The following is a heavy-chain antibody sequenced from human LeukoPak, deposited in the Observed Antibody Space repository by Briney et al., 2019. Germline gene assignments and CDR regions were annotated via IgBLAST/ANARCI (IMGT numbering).Heavy chain of an antibody. CDR2: RKQDGSEK. CDR3: ARVGSSGHLPGSH. D-gene: IGHD3-22*01. V-gene: IGHV3-7*01. Sequence: GGSLRLSCAASGFTFSFYCMSWVRQAPGKGLEWVANRKQDGSEKYYVDSVKGRFTISRDNAKNSLYLQMNSLRAEDTAVYYCARVGSSGHLPGSHWGQGTLVTVSS. CDR1: GFTFSFYC. J-gene: IGHJ4*02.